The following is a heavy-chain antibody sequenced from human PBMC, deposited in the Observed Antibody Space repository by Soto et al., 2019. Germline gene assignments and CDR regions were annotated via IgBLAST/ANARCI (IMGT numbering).Heavy chain of an antibody. D-gene: IGHD3-10*01. Sequence: EVLLVESGGGLVRPGGSLKLSCAASGFVFKDSSIHWVRQASGKGLEWVGRIRDRAFSYATAYAASVKGRFTISRDDSTNTAYLQMNSLKTEDTAIYYCTRLIRAAQDYWVQGTLVTVSS. V-gene: IGHV3-73*01. J-gene: IGHJ4*02. CDR2: IRDRAFSYAT. CDR3: TRLIRAAQDY. CDR1: GFVFKDSS.